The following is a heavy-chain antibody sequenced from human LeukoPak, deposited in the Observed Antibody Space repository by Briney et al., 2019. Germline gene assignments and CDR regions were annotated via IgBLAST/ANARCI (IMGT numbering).Heavy chain of an antibody. CDR2: INHSGST. CDR3: ARSDNSSSYYFDY. Sequence: PSETLSLTCSVYGGSFSGYHWSWIRQPPGKGLEWIGEINHSGSTNYNPSLKSRVTISVDTSKNQFSLKLSSVTAADTAVYYCARSDNSSSYYFDYWGQRTLVTVSS. CDR1: GGSFSGYH. V-gene: IGHV4-34*01. J-gene: IGHJ4*02. D-gene: IGHD6-6*01.